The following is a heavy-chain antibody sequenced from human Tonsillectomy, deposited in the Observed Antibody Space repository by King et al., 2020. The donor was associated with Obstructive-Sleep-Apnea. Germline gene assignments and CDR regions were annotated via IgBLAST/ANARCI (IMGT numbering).Heavy chain of an antibody. CDR3: ARGRCSGGSCYSQSWFDP. CDR1: GGSFSGYY. J-gene: IGHJ5*02. Sequence: VQLQQWGAGLLKPSETLSLTCAVYGGSFSGYYWSWIRQPPGKGLEWIGEINHSGSTNYNPPLKSRFTISVDTSKNHFSLKVRSVTAADTAMYYCARGRCSGGSCYSQSWFDPWGQGTLVTVSS. CDR2: INHSGST. D-gene: IGHD2-15*01. V-gene: IGHV4-34*01.